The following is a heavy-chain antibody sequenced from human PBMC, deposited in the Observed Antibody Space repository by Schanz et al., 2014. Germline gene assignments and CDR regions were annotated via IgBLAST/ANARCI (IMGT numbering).Heavy chain of an antibody. Sequence: EVQLVESGGGLVQPGESLRLSCAVSGFSFSSYSMSWVRQAPGKGLEWIAYISSGGTTIYYADSVKGRFTISRDNAKSSLYLQMNSLRAEDTAVYYCARDRSENLITFCFFDYWGQGVLVTVS. CDR2: ISSGGTTI. CDR1: GFSFSSYS. J-gene: IGHJ4*02. D-gene: IGHD3-16*01. V-gene: IGHV3-48*01. CDR3: ARDRSENLITFCFFDY.